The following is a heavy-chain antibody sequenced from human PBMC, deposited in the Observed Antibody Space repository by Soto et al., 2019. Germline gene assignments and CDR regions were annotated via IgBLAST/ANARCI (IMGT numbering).Heavy chain of an antibody. J-gene: IGHJ6*02. CDR3: ARAVRGMDL. Sequence: QVQLVQSGGGVVQPGRSLRLSCAASGFTLSDFAMHWVRQAPGKGLEWVALISNDGGIEHYGDSVRGRFTISRDNSKHMLYLQMTSLRVEDTAVYYCARAVRGMDLWGQGTTVTVSS. CDR2: ISNDGGIE. V-gene: IGHV3-30-3*01. CDR1: GFTLSDFA.